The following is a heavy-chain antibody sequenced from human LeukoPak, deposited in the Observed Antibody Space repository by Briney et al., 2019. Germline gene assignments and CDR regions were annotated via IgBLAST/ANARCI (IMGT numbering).Heavy chain of an antibody. CDR2: IYSGGST. J-gene: IGHJ4*02. D-gene: IGHD6-13*01. CDR1: GFTVSSNY. Sequence: GGSLRLSCAASGFTVSSNYMSWVRQAPGKGLEWVSVIYSGGSTYYADSVKGRFTISRDNSKNTLYLQMNSLRAEDTAVYYRARVSLAAAEGDFYFDYWGQGTLVTVSS. V-gene: IGHV3-66*01. CDR3: ARVSLAAAEGDFYFDY.